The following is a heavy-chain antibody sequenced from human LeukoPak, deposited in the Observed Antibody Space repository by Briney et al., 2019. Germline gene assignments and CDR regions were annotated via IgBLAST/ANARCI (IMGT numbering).Heavy chain of an antibody. D-gene: IGHD3-22*01. J-gene: IGHJ6*02. CDR2: IYTSGST. CDR1: GGSFSGYY. CDR3: ARSGGYYDSSGYYVYYGMDV. Sequence: SETLSLTCTVYGGSFSGYYWSWIRQPAGKGLEWIGRIYTSGSTNYNPSLKSRVTISVDTSKNQFSLKLSSVTAADTAVYYCARSGGYYDSSGYYVYYGMDVWGQGTTVTVSS. V-gene: IGHV4-4*07.